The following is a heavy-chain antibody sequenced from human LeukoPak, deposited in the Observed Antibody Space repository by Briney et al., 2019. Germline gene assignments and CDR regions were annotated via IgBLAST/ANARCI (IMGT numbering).Heavy chain of an antibody. V-gene: IGHV1-2*02. CDR2: INPNSGDT. D-gene: IGHD6-19*01. J-gene: IGHJ6*03. Sequence: ASVKVSCKASGYTFTAYYMHWVRQAPGQGLEWMGRINPNSGDTDYAQNFQGRVTMTRDTSISTAYMELSRLRSDDTAVYYCAREIAVAGTAYMDVWGKGTTVTISS. CDR1: GYTFTAYY. CDR3: AREIAVAGTAYMDV.